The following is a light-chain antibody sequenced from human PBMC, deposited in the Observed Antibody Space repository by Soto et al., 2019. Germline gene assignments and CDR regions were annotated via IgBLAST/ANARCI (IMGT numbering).Light chain of an antibody. Sequence: QSALTQPASVSGSPGQSITISCTGTSSDVGGYNYVSRYQQHPAKAPKLMIYDVSNRPSGVSNRFSGSKSGNTASLTISGLQAEDEADYYCSSYTSSSTLLYVFGTGTKLTVL. CDR1: SSDVGGYNY. V-gene: IGLV2-14*01. CDR2: DVS. CDR3: SSYTSSSTLLYV. J-gene: IGLJ1*01.